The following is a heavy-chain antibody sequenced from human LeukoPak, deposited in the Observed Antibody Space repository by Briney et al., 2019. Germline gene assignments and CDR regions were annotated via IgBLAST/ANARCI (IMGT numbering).Heavy chain of an antibody. D-gene: IGHD3-22*01. CDR1: GDSISSSP. V-gene: IGHV3-30*09. CDR3: ASNFYDVGGYYYRTPVQY. CDR2: VSYDGGSE. J-gene: IGHJ4*02. Sequence: LSLTCTVSGDSISSSPYFCGWLRQAPGKGLEWVAAVSYDGGSEYYADSVKGRFAVSRDNSKNTLYLQMRSLRPEDTAVYYCASNFYDVGGYYYRTPVQYWGQGTPVTVSS.